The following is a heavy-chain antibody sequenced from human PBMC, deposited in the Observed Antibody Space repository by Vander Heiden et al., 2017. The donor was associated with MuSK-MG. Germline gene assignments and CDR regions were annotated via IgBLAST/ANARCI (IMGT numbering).Heavy chain of an antibody. V-gene: IGHV4-59*01. J-gene: IGHJ6*03. Sequence: QVQLQVSGPGPAMPPETLSLTCTVSGGSISRYYRSWIRQPQGKGLAWPGCIYYSGSTNYNPSLKSRVTISVDTSKNQFSLKLSSVTAADTAVYYCARCSSGITIPPYYYYYIDVWGKGTTVTVSS. CDR3: ARCSSGITIPPYYYYYIDV. CDR1: GGSISRYY. D-gene: IGHD3-3*01. CDR2: IYYSGST.